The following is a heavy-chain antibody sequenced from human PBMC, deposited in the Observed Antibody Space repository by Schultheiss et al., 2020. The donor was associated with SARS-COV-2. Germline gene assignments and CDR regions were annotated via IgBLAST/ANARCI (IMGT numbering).Heavy chain of an antibody. CDR1: GFSLSDNY. Sequence: GSLRLSCAASGFSLSDNYMSWVRQPPGKGLEWLSYISSGGATTLFADSVKGRFTLSMDNAKNSMYLEMSSLSVEDSAVYYCARGLGAYYYYGLDVWGQGTTVTVSS. CDR3: ARGLGAYYYYGLDV. CDR2: ISSGGATT. D-gene: IGHD4/OR15-4a*01. J-gene: IGHJ6*02. V-gene: IGHV3-11*04.